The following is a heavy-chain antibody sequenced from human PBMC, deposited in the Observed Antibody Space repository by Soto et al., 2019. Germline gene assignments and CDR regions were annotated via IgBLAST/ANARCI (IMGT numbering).Heavy chain of an antibody. CDR1: GFTFSSYA. CDR2: ISGSGDST. J-gene: IGHJ4*02. D-gene: IGHD1-26*01. Sequence: EVQLLESGGGLVQPGGSLRLSCAASGFTFSSYAMRWVRQAPVKGLEWVSAISGSGDSTYYADSVKGRFTISRDTSKKTPYQQMTSLRAEETAVYYCARRGSGSYYAHWGQGTLATVCS. CDR3: ARRGSGSYYAH. V-gene: IGHV3-23*01.